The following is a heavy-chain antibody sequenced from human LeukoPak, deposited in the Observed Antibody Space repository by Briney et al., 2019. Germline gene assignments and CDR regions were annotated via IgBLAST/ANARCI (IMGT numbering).Heavy chain of an antibody. J-gene: IGHJ6*02. D-gene: IGHD6-13*01. CDR1: GGTFSSYA. CDR2: IIPILGIA. V-gene: IGHV1-69*04. Sequence: ASVKVSCKASGGTFSSYAISWVRQAPGQGLEWMGRIIPILGIANYAQKFQGRVTITADKSTSTAYMELSSLRSEDTAVYYCARVKQQLAPHYYYYGMDVWAKGPRSPSP. CDR3: ARVKQQLAPHYYYYGMDV.